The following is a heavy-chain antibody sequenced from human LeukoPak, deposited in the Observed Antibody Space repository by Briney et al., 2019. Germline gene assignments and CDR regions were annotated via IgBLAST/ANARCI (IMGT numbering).Heavy chain of an antibody. CDR3: ARQYCSGGSCYLDY. V-gene: IGHV2-70*01. CDR1: GFSLSTSGMC. J-gene: IGHJ4*02. Sequence: SGPALVKPTQTLTLTCTFSGFSLSTSGMCVSWIRQPPGKALERPALIDWDDDKYYSTSLKTRLTISKDTSKNQVVLTMPNMDPVDTATYYCARQYCSGGSCYLDYWGQGTLVTVSS. D-gene: IGHD2-15*01. CDR2: IDWDDDK.